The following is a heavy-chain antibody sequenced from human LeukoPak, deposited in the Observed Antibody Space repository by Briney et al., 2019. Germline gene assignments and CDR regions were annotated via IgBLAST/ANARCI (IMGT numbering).Heavy chain of an antibody. CDR1: GYSSTSYW. D-gene: IGHD3-3*01. Sequence: GESLKISCKGSGYSSTSYWIGWVRQMPGKGLEWMGIIYPGDSDTRYSPSFQGQVTISADKSISTAYLQWSSLKASDTAMYYCARRDYDFWSGPGGAFDIWGQGTMVTVSS. CDR2: IYPGDSDT. CDR3: ARRDYDFWSGPGGAFDI. J-gene: IGHJ3*02. V-gene: IGHV5-51*01.